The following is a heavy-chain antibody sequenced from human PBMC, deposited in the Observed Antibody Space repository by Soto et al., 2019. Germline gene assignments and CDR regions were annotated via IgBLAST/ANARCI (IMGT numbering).Heavy chain of an antibody. CDR3: EKGLYYYDSSGYLAGSYYFDY. CDR2: TSYDGNNK. Sequence: GGSLRLSCAASGFTFSSYVMHWVRQAPGKGLEWVAVTSYDGNNKYEADAEKGRFIISRDNYKKTLFQQMSRLSEENTAVYYCEKGLYYYDSSGYLAGSYYFDYWGQGTLVTVSS. D-gene: IGHD3-22*01. CDR1: GFTFSSYV. V-gene: IGHV3-30*18. J-gene: IGHJ4*02.